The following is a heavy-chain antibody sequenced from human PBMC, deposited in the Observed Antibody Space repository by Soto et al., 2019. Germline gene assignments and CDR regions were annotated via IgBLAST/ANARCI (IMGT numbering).Heavy chain of an antibody. J-gene: IGHJ4*02. CDR3: ARGVDTAKAGY. CDR1: GFSVSTNH. CDR2: VYPGGNT. D-gene: IGHD5-18*01. V-gene: IGHV3-53*01. Sequence: VQLVESGGGLIQPGGSLRLSCAASGFSVSTNHMTWVRQAPGRGPEWVSTVYPGGNTFYADSVKGRFTISRDNSQNMVYLQMNSLRAEDTAIYYCARGVDTAKAGYWGQGTLVTVSS.